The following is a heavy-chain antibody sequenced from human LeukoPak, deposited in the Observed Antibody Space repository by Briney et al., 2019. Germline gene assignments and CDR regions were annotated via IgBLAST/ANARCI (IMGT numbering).Heavy chain of an antibody. D-gene: IGHD6-19*01. Sequence: PGGSLRLSCAASGFTFRSYGLHRVRQAPGRGLEWVAFIRYDGSNKYYADSVKGRITISRDNSKNTLYLQMNSLIVEDTAVYYCAKEHSSGWYYFDYWGQGTLVTVSS. CDR2: IRYDGSNK. J-gene: IGHJ4*02. CDR3: AKEHSSGWYYFDY. CDR1: GFTFRSYG. V-gene: IGHV3-30*02.